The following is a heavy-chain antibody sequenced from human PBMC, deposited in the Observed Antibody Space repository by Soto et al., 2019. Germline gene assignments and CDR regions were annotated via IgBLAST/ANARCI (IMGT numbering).Heavy chain of an antibody. D-gene: IGHD3-10*01. CDR2: ISYDGSNK. CDR1: GFTFSSYA. CDR3: ARGRYGSGSYDYYYYGMDV. Sequence: PGGSLRLSCAASGFTFSSYAMHWVRQAPGKGLEWVAVISYDGSNKYYADSVKGRFTISRDNSKSTLYLQMNSLRAEDTAVYYCARGRYGSGSYDYYYYGMDVWGQGTTVTVSS. J-gene: IGHJ6*02. V-gene: IGHV3-30-3*01.